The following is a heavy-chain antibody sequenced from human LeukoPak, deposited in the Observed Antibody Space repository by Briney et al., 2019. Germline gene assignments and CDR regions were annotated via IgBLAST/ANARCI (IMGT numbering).Heavy chain of an antibody. CDR1: GYTFTNYY. D-gene: IGHD6-19*01. CDR3: ARGYSSSYRIDY. CDR2: INPSGDST. J-gene: IGHJ4*02. Sequence: ASVKVSCKASGYTFTNYYMHWVRQAPGQGLEWMGVINPSGDSTRYEQKFQDRVTVTRETSTRTVYMELSSLRSEDTAVYYCARGYSSSYRIDYWGQGTLVTVSS. V-gene: IGHV1-46*01.